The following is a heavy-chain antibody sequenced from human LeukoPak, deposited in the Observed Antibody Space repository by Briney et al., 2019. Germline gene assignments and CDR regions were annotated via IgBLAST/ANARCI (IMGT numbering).Heavy chain of an antibody. D-gene: IGHD6-13*01. CDR1: GYTFTDSY. V-gene: IGHV1-2*02. CDR2: INPNSGGT. CDR3: ARDHQLVAFDP. Sequence: ASVKVSCKASGYTFTDSYMHWVRQAPGQGLEWMGWINPNSGGTKYAQKFQGRVTMTRDTSISTAYMELSRLRSDDTAVYYCARDHQLVAFDPWGQETLVTVSS. J-gene: IGHJ5*02.